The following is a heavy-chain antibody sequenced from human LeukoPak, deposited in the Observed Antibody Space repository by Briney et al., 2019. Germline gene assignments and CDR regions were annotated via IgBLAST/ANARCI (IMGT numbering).Heavy chain of an antibody. CDR2: IYYSGST. CDR3: ARRDYDILTGYSYYFDY. Sequence: PSETLSLTCTVSGGSISSSSYYWGWIRQPPGKGLEWIGSIYYSGSTYYNPSLNSRVTISVDTSKNQFSLKLSSVTAADTAVYYCARRDYDILTGYSYYFDYWGQGTLVTVSS. CDR1: GGSISSSSYY. D-gene: IGHD3-9*01. J-gene: IGHJ4*02. V-gene: IGHV4-39*01.